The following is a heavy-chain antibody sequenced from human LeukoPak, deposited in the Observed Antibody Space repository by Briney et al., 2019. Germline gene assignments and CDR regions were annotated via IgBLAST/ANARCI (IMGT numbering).Heavy chain of an antibody. CDR2: ISFDGTRD. V-gene: IGHV3-30*04. CDR3: ARARATVTRISSFDI. D-gene: IGHD4-17*01. CDR1: GFTFSSYA. J-gene: IGHJ3*02. Sequence: GGSLRLSCAASGFTFSSYAIHWVRKAPGKGLEWVAVISFDGTRDFYADSVKGRFTISRDNSKNTLYLQMNSLRADDTAVYYCARARATVTRISSFDIWGQGTMVTVSS.